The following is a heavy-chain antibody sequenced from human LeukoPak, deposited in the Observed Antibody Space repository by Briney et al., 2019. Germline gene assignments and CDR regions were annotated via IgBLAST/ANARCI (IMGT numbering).Heavy chain of an antibody. Sequence: ALVKVSCKASGGTFNNYGISWVRQAPGQGLEWMGGIIPIFGTANYAQKFQGRVTITADKSTSTAYMELSSLRSEDTAVYYCARSKYGDFQPYYFDYWGQGTLVTVSS. CDR1: GGTFNNYG. D-gene: IGHD4-17*01. V-gene: IGHV1-69*06. J-gene: IGHJ4*02. CDR2: IIPIFGTA. CDR3: ARSKYGDFQPYYFDY.